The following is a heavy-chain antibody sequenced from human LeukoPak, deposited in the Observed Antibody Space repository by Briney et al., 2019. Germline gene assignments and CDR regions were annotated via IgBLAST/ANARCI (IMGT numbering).Heavy chain of an antibody. J-gene: IGHJ5*02. CDR1: GFSFYDYS. V-gene: IGHV3-43*01. D-gene: IGHD5-18*01. CDR2: ITWDGGST. CDR3: AKGSGYSYGRLDS. Sequence: GGSLRLSCAASGFSFYDYSMHWVRQAPGKCLEWVSLITWDGGSTYYADSVKGRFTISRDNSKNSLYLQMNSLKTEDTAFYSCAKGSGYSYGRLDSWGQGTLVTVSS.